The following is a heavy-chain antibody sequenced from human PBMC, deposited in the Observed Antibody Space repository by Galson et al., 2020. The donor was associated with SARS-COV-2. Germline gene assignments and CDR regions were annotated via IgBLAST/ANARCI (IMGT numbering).Heavy chain of an antibody. CDR1: GGSINSSGYY. J-gene: IGHJ4*02. D-gene: IGHD3-16*01. CDR3: AKGPGSASVWGSYPPDY. Sequence: SATLSLTCTVSGGSINSSGYYWRWIRHPPVKGLEWIGSIYYTANTYYNPSLKSPVTISVDTSKNQFSLKLSSVTAADTAVYYCAKGPGSASVWGSYPPDYWGQGTLVTVSS. CDR2: IYYTANT. V-gene: IGHV4-39*01.